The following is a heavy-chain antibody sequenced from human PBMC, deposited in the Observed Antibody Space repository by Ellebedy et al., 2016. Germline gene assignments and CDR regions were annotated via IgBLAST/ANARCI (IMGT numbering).Heavy chain of an antibody. Sequence: GGSLRLSCAASGFTFSSYSMHWVRQAPGKGLEWVALISYDGSNKYYAESVKGRFTISRDNSKNTLYLQLNSLRAEDTAVYYCARENSGSYSYGFDIWGQGTMVTVSS. V-gene: IGHV3-30-3*01. J-gene: IGHJ3*02. D-gene: IGHD1-26*01. CDR2: ISYDGSNK. CDR3: ARENSGSYSYGFDI. CDR1: GFTFSSYS.